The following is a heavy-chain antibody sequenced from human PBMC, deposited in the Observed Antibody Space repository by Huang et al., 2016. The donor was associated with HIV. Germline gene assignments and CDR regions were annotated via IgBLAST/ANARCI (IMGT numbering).Heavy chain of an antibody. J-gene: IGHJ4*02. CDR3: ARDPRIQSWLNFFDY. CDR1: GFSISSYW. Sequence: EVQLVESGGGLVQPGGSLRLSCAAFGFSISSYWMHWVRQAPGKGLVLVSRSNSDGSSTSYADSVKGRFTISRDNAKNTLYLQMNSLRAEDTAVYYCARDPRIQSWLNFFDYWGQGTLVSVSS. CDR2: SNSDGSST. D-gene: IGHD3-22*01. V-gene: IGHV3-74*01.